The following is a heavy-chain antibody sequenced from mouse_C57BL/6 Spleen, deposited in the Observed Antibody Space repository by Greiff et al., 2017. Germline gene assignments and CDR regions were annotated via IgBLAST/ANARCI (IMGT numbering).Heavy chain of an antibody. CDR1: GYSFTSYY. D-gene: IGHD1-1*01. CDR3: ARGNLLRYWYFDV. V-gene: IGHV1-66*01. CDR2: IYPGSGNT. J-gene: IGHJ1*03. Sequence: QVQLQQSGPELVKPGASVKISCKASGYSFTSYYIHWVKQRPGQGLEWIGWIYPGSGNTKYNEKFKGKATLTADTSSSTAYMQLSSLTSEDSAVYYCARGNLLRYWYFDVWGTGTTVTVSS.